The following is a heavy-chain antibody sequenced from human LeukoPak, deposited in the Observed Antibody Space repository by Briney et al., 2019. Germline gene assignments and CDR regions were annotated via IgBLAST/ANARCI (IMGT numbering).Heavy chain of an antibody. Sequence: ASVKVSCKASGYTFTGYYMHWVRQAPGQGLEWMGWINPNSGGTNYAQKFQGRVTMTRDTSISTAYMELSRLRSDGTAVYYCARANYDFWSGSNWFDPWGQGTLVTVSS. V-gene: IGHV1-2*02. CDR3: ARANYDFWSGSNWFDP. CDR1: GYTFTGYY. J-gene: IGHJ5*02. D-gene: IGHD3-3*01. CDR2: INPNSGGT.